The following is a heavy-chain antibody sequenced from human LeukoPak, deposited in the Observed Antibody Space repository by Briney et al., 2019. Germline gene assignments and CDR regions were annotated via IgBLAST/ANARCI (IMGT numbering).Heavy chain of an antibody. CDR3: ARHIIYSKKPSFDH. Sequence: SETLSLTCTVSAGSINSYYWSWIRQPPGKGLEWIGYIYYSGSTNYNPSLKSRVTISVDASKNQFSLQLGSVTAADTAVYYCARHIIYSKKPSFDHWGQGTLVTVSS. V-gene: IGHV4-59*01. J-gene: IGHJ4*02. CDR2: IYYSGST. CDR1: AGSINSYY. D-gene: IGHD4-11*01.